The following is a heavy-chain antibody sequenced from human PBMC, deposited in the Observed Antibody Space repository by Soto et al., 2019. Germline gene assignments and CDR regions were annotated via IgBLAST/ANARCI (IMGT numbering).Heavy chain of an antibody. CDR2: IYYSGST. CDR3: ARARSYNWNYL. D-gene: IGHD1-7*01. J-gene: IGHJ4*02. V-gene: IGHV4-34*01. CDR1: GGSFSDDY. Sequence: QVQLQQWGAGLLKPSETLSLSCDIYGGSFSDDYWSWIRQPPGKGLEWIGYIYYSGSTYYNPSLKSRVTISVDTSKNQFSLKLSSVTAADTAVYYCARARSYNWNYLWGQGTLVTVSS.